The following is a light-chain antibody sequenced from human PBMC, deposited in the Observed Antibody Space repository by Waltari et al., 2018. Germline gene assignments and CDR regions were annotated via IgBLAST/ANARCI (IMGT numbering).Light chain of an antibody. CDR1: SSNIGAGYD. V-gene: IGLV1-40*01. CDR2: GNS. CDR3: QSYDSSLSGGVV. J-gene: IGLJ2*01. Sequence: QSVLTQPPSVSGAPGQRVTISCTGSSSNIGAGYDVHWYQQLPGTAPKLLIYGNSNRPSGFPDRFAGSKSCTSASLAITGLQAEDEADYYCQSYDSSLSGGVVFGGGTKLTVL.